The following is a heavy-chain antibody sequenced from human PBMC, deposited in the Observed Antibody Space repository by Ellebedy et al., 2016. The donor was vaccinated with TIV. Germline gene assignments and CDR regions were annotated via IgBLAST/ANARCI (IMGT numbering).Heavy chain of an antibody. CDR2: INHSGST. CDR1: GGSFSGYY. CDR3: ARVFGGSYEDY. V-gene: IGHV4-34*01. J-gene: IGHJ4*02. D-gene: IGHD1-26*01. Sequence: SETLSLXXAVYGGSFSGYYWSWIRQPPGKGLEWIGEINHSGSTNYNPSLKSRVTISVDTSKNQFSLKLSSVIAADTAVYYCARVFGGSYEDYWGQGTLVTVSS.